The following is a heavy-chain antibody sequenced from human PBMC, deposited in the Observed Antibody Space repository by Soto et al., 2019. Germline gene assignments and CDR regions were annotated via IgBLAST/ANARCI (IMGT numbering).Heavy chain of an antibody. J-gene: IGHJ6*02. D-gene: IGHD3-3*01. CDR3: AGYYVFLSGYSRTPDYYYYGMDV. CDR1: GFTFSSYA. CDR2: ISGSGGST. Sequence: PGGSLRLSCAASGFTFSSYAMSWVRQAPGKGLEWVSAISGSGGSTYYADTVKGRFTISRDNSKNTLYLQMNSLRAEDTAVYYCAGYYVFLSGYSRTPDYYYYGMDVWGQGTTVTVSS. V-gene: IGHV3-23*01.